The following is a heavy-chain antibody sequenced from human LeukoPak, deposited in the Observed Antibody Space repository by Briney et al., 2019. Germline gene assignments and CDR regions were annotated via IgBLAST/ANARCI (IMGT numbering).Heavy chain of an antibody. D-gene: IGHD4-17*01. Sequence: SETLSLTCIVSGYSISSGYYWGWIRQPPGKGLEWIGNIHHSGSTYYNPSLKSRVTISVDTSKNHLSLKLSSVTAADTAVYYCARLPADDYGDYEPRDYFDYWGQGTLVTVSS. J-gene: IGHJ4*02. CDR2: IHHSGST. CDR3: ARLPADDYGDYEPRDYFDY. CDR1: GYSISSGYY. V-gene: IGHV4-38-2*02.